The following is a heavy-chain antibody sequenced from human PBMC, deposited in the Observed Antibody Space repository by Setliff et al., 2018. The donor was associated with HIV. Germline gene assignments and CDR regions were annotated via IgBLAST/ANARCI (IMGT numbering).Heavy chain of an antibody. V-gene: IGHV4-61*10. Sequence: SETLSLTCTVSGGSISSGSYSWSWIRQPAGKGLEWVGHFYYSGTTNYNPSLKSRVTISIATSKNHFSLKLTSVTAADTAVYYCARGLTIFGVATPGFYYYMDVWGKGTTVTVSS. CDR1: GGSISSGSYS. CDR2: FYYSGTT. D-gene: IGHD3-3*01. J-gene: IGHJ6*03. CDR3: ARGLTIFGVATPGFYYYMDV.